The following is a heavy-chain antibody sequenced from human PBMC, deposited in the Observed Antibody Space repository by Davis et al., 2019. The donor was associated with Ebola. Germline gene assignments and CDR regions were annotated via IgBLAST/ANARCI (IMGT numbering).Heavy chain of an antibody. D-gene: IGHD2-2*02. CDR1: GGSFSSYS. J-gene: IGHJ6*02. Sequence: SVKVSCKASGGSFSSYSFSWVRQAPGQGLEWMGRIIPIFDATNYAQKFQGRFTITADESSSTAYMELSSLRSEDSAVYYCATGYCSSTSCYKKHHYGMDVWGQGTTVTVSS. CDR3: ATGYCSSTSCYKKHHYGMDV. CDR2: IIPIFDAT. V-gene: IGHV1-69*13.